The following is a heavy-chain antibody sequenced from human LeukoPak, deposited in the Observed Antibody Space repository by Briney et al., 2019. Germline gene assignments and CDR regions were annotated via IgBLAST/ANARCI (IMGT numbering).Heavy chain of an antibody. J-gene: IGHJ2*01. CDR2: ISGSGGST. Sequence: GGSLRLSCAASGFTFSSYAMSWVRQAPGKGLEWVSGISGSGGSTNYADSVKGRFTISRDNSKNTLYLQMNSLRAEDTAVYYCAKFKDFWSGYLNWYFDLWGRGTLVTVSS. D-gene: IGHD3-3*01. CDR3: AKFKDFWSGYLNWYFDL. CDR1: GFTFSSYA. V-gene: IGHV3-23*01.